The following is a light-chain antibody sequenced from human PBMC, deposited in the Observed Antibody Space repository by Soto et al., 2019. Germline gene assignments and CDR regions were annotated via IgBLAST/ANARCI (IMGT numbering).Light chain of an antibody. V-gene: IGKV3D-15*02. CDR3: QQYNSFLTT. CDR2: GAS. Sequence: DIVLMQSPGTLSLSPGGRATLSCRAIQSVNRNLDWYEQKPGHAPRLLIYGASSRATGIPDRFSGSGSGTDFTLTISSLQPDDFETYYCQQYNSFLTTFGQGTRLEIK. CDR1: QSVNRN. J-gene: IGKJ5*01.